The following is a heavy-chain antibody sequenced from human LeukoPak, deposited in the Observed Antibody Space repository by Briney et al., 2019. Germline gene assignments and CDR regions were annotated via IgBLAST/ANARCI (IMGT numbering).Heavy chain of an antibody. J-gene: IGHJ4*02. CDR3: ASALDYYDSSGYPRPFDY. D-gene: IGHD3-22*01. CDR2: IYYSGST. CDR1: AGSISGSSYY. V-gene: IGHV4-39*01. Sequence: SETLSLTCTVSAGSISGSSYYWGWIRQPPGKGLEWIGSIYYSGSTYYNPSLKSRVTISVDTSKNQFSLKLSSVTAADTAVYYCASALDYYDSSGYPRPFDYWGQGTLVTVSS.